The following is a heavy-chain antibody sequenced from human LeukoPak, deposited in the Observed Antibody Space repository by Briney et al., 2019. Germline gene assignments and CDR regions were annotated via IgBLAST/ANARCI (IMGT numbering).Heavy chain of an antibody. V-gene: IGHV3-23*01. CDR1: GFTFSSYA. D-gene: IGHD1-26*01. J-gene: IGHJ4*02. CDR3: AKVLSGSQNY. CDR2: IGGGGEYT. Sequence: GGSLRLSCAASGFTFSSYAMSWVRQAPGKGLEWVSTIGGGGEYTYYADSVKGRFIISRDNSKNTFYLQMNSLRAEDTAVYYCAKVLSGSQNYWGQGTLVTVSS.